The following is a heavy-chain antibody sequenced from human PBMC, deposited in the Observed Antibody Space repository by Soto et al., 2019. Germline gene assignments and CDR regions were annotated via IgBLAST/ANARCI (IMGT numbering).Heavy chain of an antibody. CDR1: GYSFTSYW. V-gene: IGHV5-51*01. D-gene: IGHD5-12*01. CDR2: IYPGDSDT. J-gene: IGHJ4*02. CDR3: ARSFRDGYNHPGPIDY. Sequence: PGESLKISCKGSGYSFTSYWIGWVRQMPGKGLEWMGIIYPGDSDTRYSPSFQGQVTISADKSISTAYLQWSSLKASDTAMYYCARSFRDGYNHPGPIDYWGQGTLVTVSS.